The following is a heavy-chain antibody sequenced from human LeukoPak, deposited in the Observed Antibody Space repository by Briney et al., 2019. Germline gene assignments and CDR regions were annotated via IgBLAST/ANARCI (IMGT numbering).Heavy chain of an antibody. V-gene: IGHV4-39*01. D-gene: IGHD2-2*01. Sequence: SETLSLTCTVSGGSISSSSYYWGWIRQPPGKGLEWIGSIYYSGSTYYNPPLKSRVTISVDTSKNQFSLKLSSVTAADTAVYYCARSDIVVVPAAIGGYFDAFDIRGQGTMVTVSS. J-gene: IGHJ3*02. CDR2: IYYSGST. CDR3: ARSDIVVVPAAIGGYFDAFDI. CDR1: GGSISSSSYY.